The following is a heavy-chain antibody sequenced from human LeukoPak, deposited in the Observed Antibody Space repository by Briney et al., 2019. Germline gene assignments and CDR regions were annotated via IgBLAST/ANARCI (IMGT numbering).Heavy chain of an antibody. J-gene: IGHJ6*03. D-gene: IGHD3-10*01. Sequence: SVKVSCKASGGTFSSYAISWVRQAPGQGLEWMGGIIPIFGTANYAQKFQGRVTITADKSTSTANMELRSLRSDDTAVYYCAREGTKLPWFGELRITRYYYYYMDVWGKGTTVTISS. CDR3: AREGTKLPWFGELRITRYYYYYMDV. V-gene: IGHV1-69*06. CDR1: GGTFSSYA. CDR2: IIPIFGTA.